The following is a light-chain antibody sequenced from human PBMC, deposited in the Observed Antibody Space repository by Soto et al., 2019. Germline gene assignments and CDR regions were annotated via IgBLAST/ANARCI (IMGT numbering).Light chain of an antibody. Sequence: QSVLTQPPSASGTPGQRVTIPCSGSSSNIGSNFVNWYQQLPGTAPKLLMYNNNQRPSGVPDRFSGSKSGTSASLAISGLQSEDEADYHCAAWDDTLNGPYVVFGGGTQLTVL. CDR2: NNN. V-gene: IGLV1-44*01. CDR3: AAWDDTLNGPYVV. CDR1: SSNIGSNF. J-gene: IGLJ2*01.